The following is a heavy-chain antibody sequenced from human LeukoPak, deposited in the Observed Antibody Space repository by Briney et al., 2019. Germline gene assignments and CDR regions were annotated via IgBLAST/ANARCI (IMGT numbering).Heavy chain of an antibody. CDR3: ARMVRGAIDY. D-gene: IGHD3-10*01. Sequence: GGSLRLSCAASGFTFSSYEMNWVRQAPGKGLEWVSYISSSGSTIYYADSVKGRFTISRDNAKNSLYLQMNSLRAEDTAIYYCARMVRGAIDYWGQGTLVTVSS. V-gene: IGHV3-48*03. CDR1: GFTFSSYE. CDR2: ISSSGSTI. J-gene: IGHJ4*02.